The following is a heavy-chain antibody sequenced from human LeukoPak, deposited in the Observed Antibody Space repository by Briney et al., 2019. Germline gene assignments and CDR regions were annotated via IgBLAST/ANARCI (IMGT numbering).Heavy chain of an antibody. Sequence: KASETLSLTCAVDGGSFSGYYWSWIRQPPGKGLEWIGEINHSGSTNYNPSLKSRVTISVDTSKNQFSLKLSSVTAADTAVYYCARGANYYDSSGYYYYWGQGTLVTVSS. CDR3: ARGANYYDSSGYYYY. V-gene: IGHV4-34*01. J-gene: IGHJ4*02. D-gene: IGHD3-22*01. CDR1: GGSFSGYY. CDR2: INHSGST.